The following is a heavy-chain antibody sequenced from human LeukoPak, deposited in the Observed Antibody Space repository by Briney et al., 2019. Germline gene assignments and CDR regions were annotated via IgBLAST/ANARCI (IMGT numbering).Heavy chain of an antibody. D-gene: IGHD2-2*01. V-gene: IGHV3-7*03. J-gene: IGHJ4*02. CDR1: GFTFSSYW. CDR2: IKQDGSKK. Sequence: GGSLRLSCAASGFTFSSYWMTWVRQAPGKGLEWVANIKQDGSKKSYVDSVKGRFTIPRDNAKNSLYLQMNSLRADDTGVYYCASQPAAADVDYWGQGTLVTVSS. CDR3: ASQPAAADVDY.